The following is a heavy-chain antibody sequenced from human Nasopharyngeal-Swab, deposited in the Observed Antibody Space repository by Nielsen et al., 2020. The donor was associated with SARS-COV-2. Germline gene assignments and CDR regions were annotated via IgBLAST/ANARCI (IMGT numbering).Heavy chain of an antibody. D-gene: IGHD3-16*01. CDR2: ISGGGSST. J-gene: IGHJ4*02. CDR1: GFTFSSYA. V-gene: IGHV3-23*03. CDR3: AKVSPVWGREKKKEKGEE. Sequence: GGSLRLSCAAPGFTFSSYATSWVRQAPGKGLEWVSTISGGGSSTYYADSMKGRFTISRDDSKNTLYVQMNSLRAEDTAVYYCAKVSPVWGREKKKEKGEEGGQG.